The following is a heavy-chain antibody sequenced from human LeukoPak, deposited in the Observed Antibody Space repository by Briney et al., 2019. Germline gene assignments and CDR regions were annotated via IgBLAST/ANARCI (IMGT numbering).Heavy chain of an antibody. J-gene: IGHJ6*03. CDR3: AGGGRQKGPYLDV. CDR1: GFTFSSYG. V-gene: IGHV3-23*01. Sequence: GGTLRLSCAASGFTFSSYGMSWVRQAPGKGLEWVSAISGSGGSTYYADSVKGRFTISRDNSKNTLYLQMNSLRAEDTAVYYCAGGGRQKGPYLDVWGKGTTVTVSS. CDR2: ISGSGGST.